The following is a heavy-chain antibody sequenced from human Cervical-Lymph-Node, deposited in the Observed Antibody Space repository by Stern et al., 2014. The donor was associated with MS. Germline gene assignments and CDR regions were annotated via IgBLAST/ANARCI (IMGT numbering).Heavy chain of an antibody. CDR3: ARERGNHYFDY. Sequence: EVQLEESGGGLIQPGGSLRLSCAASGFTVTRYYMTWVRQAPGKGLEWVSIIYSGGTTLYTDSVKGRFSISRDSSKNTLFLQMNNLRADDTAIYYCARERGNHYFDYWGQGTLVTVSS. J-gene: IGHJ4*02. D-gene: IGHD5-12*01. CDR1: GFTVTRYY. CDR2: IYSGGTT. V-gene: IGHV3-53*01.